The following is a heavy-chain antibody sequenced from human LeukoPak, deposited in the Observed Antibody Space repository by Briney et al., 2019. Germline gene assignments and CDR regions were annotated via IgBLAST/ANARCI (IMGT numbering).Heavy chain of an antibody. CDR1: GYTLTELS. CDR2: FDPEDGET. CDR3: AKDPLRWSGYPC. V-gene: IGHV1-24*01. Sequence: ASVKVSCKVSGYTLTELSMHWVRQAPGKGLEWMGGFDPEDGETIYAQKFQGRVTMTEDTSTDTAYMELSSLRSEDTAVYYCAKDPLRWSGYPCWGQGTLVTVSS. D-gene: IGHD3-3*01. J-gene: IGHJ4*02.